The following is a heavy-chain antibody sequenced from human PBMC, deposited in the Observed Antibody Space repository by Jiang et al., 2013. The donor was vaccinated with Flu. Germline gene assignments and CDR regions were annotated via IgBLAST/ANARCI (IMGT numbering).Heavy chain of an antibody. D-gene: IGHD3-16*01. CDR2: IIPILGIA. Sequence: GAEVKKPGSSVKVSCKASGGTFSSYAISWVRQAPGQGLEWMGRIIPILGIANYAQKFQGRVTITADKSTSTAYMELSSLRSEDTAVYYCARGSLGTTPYYYGMDVWGQGTTVTVSS. CDR1: GGTFSSYA. CDR3: ARGSLGTTPYYYGMDV. V-gene: IGHV1-69*04. J-gene: IGHJ6*02.